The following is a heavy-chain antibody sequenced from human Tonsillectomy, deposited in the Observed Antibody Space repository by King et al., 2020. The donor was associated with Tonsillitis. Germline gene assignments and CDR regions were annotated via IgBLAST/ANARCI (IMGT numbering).Heavy chain of an antibody. CDR1: GYSFTNYW. V-gene: IGHV5-51*01. J-gene: IGHJ4*02. Sequence: VQLVESGAEVKKPGESLKISCKGSGYSFTNYWIGWVRQMPGKGLEWMGIIYPGDSESRYSPSFQGQVTISVDKSISTAYLQWSSLKASDTAMYFCARKRLRNNDILTGLFDYWGQGTLVTVSS. D-gene: IGHD3-9*01. CDR2: IYPGDSES. CDR3: ARKRLRNNDILTGLFDY.